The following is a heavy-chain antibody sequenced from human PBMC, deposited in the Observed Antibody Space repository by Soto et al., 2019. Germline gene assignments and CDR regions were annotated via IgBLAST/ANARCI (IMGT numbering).Heavy chain of an antibody. CDR2: IWYDGSNK. Sequence: QVQLVECGGGVVQPGRSLRLSCAASGFTFSSYGMHWVRQAPGKGLEWVAVIWYDGSNKYYADSVKGRFTISRDNSKNTLYLQMNSLRAEDTAVYYCASDTTVTTLATPGWFDPWGQASLVTVSS. D-gene: IGHD4-17*01. CDR3: ASDTTVTTLATPGWFDP. J-gene: IGHJ5*02. V-gene: IGHV3-33*01. CDR1: GFTFSSYG.